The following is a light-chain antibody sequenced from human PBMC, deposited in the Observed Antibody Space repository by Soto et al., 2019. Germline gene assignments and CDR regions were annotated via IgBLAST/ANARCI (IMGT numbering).Light chain of an antibody. CDR1: SSDVGGYNY. V-gene: IGLV2-11*01. Sequence: QSALTQPRSVSGSPGQSVTISCTGTSSDVGGYNYVSWYQQHPGKAPKLMIYDVSKRPSGVPDRFSGSKSGNTASLTISGLQAEDEADYYCCSYAGSDTFEVVFGGGTKLTVL. CDR3: CSYAGSDTFEVV. J-gene: IGLJ2*01. CDR2: DVS.